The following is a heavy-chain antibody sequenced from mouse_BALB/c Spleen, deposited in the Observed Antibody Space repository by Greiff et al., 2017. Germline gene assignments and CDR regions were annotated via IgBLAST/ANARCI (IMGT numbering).Heavy chain of an antibody. CDR2: IDPENGNT. J-gene: IGHJ3*01. CDR1: GFNIKDYY. V-gene: IGHV14-1*02. D-gene: IGHD2-4*01. CDR3: AREGYDYDVGAY. Sequence: EVQLQQSGAELVRPGALVKLSCKASGFNIKDYYMHWVKQRPEQGLEWIGWIDPENGNTIYDPKFQGKASITADTSSNTAYLQLSSLTSEDTAVYYCAREGYDYDVGAYWGQGTLVTVSA.